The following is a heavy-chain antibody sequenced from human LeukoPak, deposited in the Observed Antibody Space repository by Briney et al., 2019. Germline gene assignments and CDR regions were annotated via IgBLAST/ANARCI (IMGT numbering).Heavy chain of an antibody. V-gene: IGHV3-15*07. D-gene: IGHD3-22*01. J-gene: IGHJ5*02. CDR1: GLTFSNAW. CDR3: ATDFYDST. Sequence: GGSLRLSCATSGLTFSNAWMNWVRQPPGKGLEWVGRIRSNSDGGTIDYAAPVKGRFTLSRDDSKTTLYLQMNSLQTEDTAVYYCATDFYDSTWGQGTLVTVSS. CDR2: IRSNSDGGTI.